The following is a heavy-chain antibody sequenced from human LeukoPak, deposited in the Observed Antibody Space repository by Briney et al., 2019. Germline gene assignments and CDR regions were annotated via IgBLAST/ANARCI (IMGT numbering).Heavy chain of an antibody. CDR1: GGTFSSYA. CDR3: ARDTYYYGSGSYYRYFDL. V-gene: IGHV1-69*04. D-gene: IGHD3-10*01. J-gene: IGHJ2*01. CDR2: ILPILGIA. Sequence: SVKVSCKASGGTFSSYAISWVRQAPGQGLEWMGRILPILGIANYAQKFQGRVTITADKSTSTAYMELSSLRSEDTAVYYCARDTYYYGSGSYYRYFDLWGRGTLVTVSS.